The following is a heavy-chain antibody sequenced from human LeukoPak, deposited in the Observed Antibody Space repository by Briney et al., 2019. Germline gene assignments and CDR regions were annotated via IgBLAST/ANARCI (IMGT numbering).Heavy chain of an antibody. V-gene: IGHV4-59*01. CDR3: ARVAAVAGNFDY. Sequence: SETLSLTCAVYGGSFSGYYWSWIRQPPGKGLEWIGYIYYSGSTNYNPSLKSRVTISVDTSKNQFSLKLSSVTAADTAVYYCARVAAVAGNFDYWGQGTLVTVSS. CDR2: IYYSGST. CDR1: GGSFSGYY. D-gene: IGHD6-19*01. J-gene: IGHJ4*02.